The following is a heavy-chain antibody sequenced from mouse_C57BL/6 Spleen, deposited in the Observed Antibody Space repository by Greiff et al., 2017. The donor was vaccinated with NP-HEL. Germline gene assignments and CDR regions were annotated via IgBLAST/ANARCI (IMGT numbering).Heavy chain of an antibody. CDR3: ARERNLLLRYLDY. Sequence: VQLQQSGPELVKPGASVKISCKASGYSFTGYYMNWVKQSPEKSLEWIGEINPSTGGTTYNQKFKAKATLTVDKSSSTAYMQLKSLTSEDSAVYYCARERNLLLRYLDYWGQGTTLTVSS. CDR1: GYSFTGYY. J-gene: IGHJ2*01. D-gene: IGHD1-1*01. V-gene: IGHV1-42*01. CDR2: INPSTGGT.